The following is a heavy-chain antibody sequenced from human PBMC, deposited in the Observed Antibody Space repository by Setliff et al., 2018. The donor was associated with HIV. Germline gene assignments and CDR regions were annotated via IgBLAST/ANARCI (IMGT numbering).Heavy chain of an antibody. D-gene: IGHD2-15*01. CDR1: GFTFSNAW. CDR3: ARASAATYCSGGACYLPDY. CDR2: IKQDGSET. V-gene: IGHV3-7*01. Sequence: GGSLRLSCAASGFTFSNAWMNWVRQTPGKGLEWVAKIKQDGSETSYVESVKGRFTVSRDNAKNSLYLQMNSLRSEDTATYDCARASAATYCSGGACYLPDYWGPGTLVTVSS. J-gene: IGHJ4*02.